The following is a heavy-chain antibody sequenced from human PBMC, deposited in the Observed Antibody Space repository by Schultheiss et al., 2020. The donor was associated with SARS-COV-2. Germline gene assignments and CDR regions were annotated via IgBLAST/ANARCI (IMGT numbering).Heavy chain of an antibody. CDR1: GGTFSSHG. Sequence: ASVKVSCKASGGTFSSHGITWVRQAPGQGLEWMGWINPNSGGTNYAQKLQGRVTMTRDTSISTAYMELSSLTSDDTAIYFCARSTAWSDNWFDPWGQGTLVTVSS. V-gene: IGHV1-2*02. CDR3: ARSTAWSDNWFDP. D-gene: IGHD2-8*02. J-gene: IGHJ5*02. CDR2: INPNSGGT.